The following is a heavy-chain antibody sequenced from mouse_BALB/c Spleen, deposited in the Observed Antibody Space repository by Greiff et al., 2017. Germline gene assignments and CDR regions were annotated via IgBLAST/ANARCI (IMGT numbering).Heavy chain of an antibody. CDR1: GFNIKDYY. V-gene: IGHV14-4*02. D-gene: IGHD2-1*01. J-gene: IGHJ2*01. Sequence: EVQLQQSGAELVRSGASVKLSCTASGFNIKDYYMHWVKQRPEQGLEWIGWIDPENGDTEYAPKFQGKATMTADTSSNTAYLQLSSLTSEDTAVYYCNPYGNPGNYWGQGTTLTVSS. CDR2: IDPENGDT. CDR3: NPYGNPGNY.